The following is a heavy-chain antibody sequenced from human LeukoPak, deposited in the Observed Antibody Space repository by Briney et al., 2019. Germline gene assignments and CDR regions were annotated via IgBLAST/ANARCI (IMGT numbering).Heavy chain of an antibody. D-gene: IGHD3-22*01. CDR1: GYTFTSYY. CDR3: ARDYYDSSGYSPWVY. J-gene: IGHJ4*02. V-gene: IGHV1-46*01. CDR2: INPSGGST. Sequence: ASVKVSCKASGYTFTSYYMHWVRQAPGQGLEWMGIINPSGGSTSYAQKFQGRVTMTRDMSTSTAYMELSSLRSEDTAVYYCARDYYDSSGYSPWVYWGQGTLVTVSS.